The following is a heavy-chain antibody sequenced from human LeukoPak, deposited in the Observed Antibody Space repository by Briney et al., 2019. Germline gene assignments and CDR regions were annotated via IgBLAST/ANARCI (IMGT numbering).Heavy chain of an antibody. CDR1: GYSFTSYW. V-gene: IGHV5-51*01. D-gene: IGHD3-3*01. J-gene: IGHJ5*02. Sequence: GESLKTSCKGSGYSFTSYWIGWVRQMPGKGLEWMGIIYPGDSDTRYSPSFQGQVTISADKSISTAYLQWSSLKASDTAMYYCARSRYHYDFWSGYQDNWFDPWGQGTLVTVSS. CDR2: IYPGDSDT. CDR3: ARSRYHYDFWSGYQDNWFDP.